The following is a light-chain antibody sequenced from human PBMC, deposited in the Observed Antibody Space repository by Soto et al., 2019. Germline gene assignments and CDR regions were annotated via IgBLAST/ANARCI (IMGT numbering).Light chain of an antibody. Sequence: QSALTQPPSASGSPGQSVTISCTGTSSDVGGYNYVSWYQQHPGKAPKLMIYEVSKRPSGVPDRFYGSKSGNTASLTVSGLQAEDEADYYCSSYAGSNNLVFGRGTKLTVL. CDR1: SSDVGGYNY. V-gene: IGLV2-8*01. CDR3: SSYAGSNNLV. J-gene: IGLJ2*01. CDR2: EVS.